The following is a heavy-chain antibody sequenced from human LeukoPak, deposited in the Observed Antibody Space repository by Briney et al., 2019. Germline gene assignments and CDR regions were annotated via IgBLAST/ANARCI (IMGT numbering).Heavy chain of an antibody. CDR1: GYTFTSYG. J-gene: IGHJ6*03. CDR3: ATTTQKWFRGMDL. V-gene: IGHV1-18*01. Sequence: ASVKVSCKASGYTFTSYGISWVRQAPGQGLEWMGWISAYNGNTNYAQKLQGRVTMTRDTSISTAYMELNRLRSDDTAVYFCATTTQKWFRGMDLWGKGTTVTV. CDR2: ISAYNGNT. D-gene: IGHD3-10*01.